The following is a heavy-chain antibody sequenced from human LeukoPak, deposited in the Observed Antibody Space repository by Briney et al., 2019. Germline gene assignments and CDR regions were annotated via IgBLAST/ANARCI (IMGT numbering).Heavy chain of an antibody. Sequence: GSLRLSCAASGFTFSSYAMSWVRQAPGKGLGWVSAISGSGGSTYYADSVKGRFTISRDNSKNTLYLQMNSLRAEDTAVYHCAKDRERDSGYDYYYYYGMDVWGQGTTVTVSS. CDR1: GFTFSSYA. D-gene: IGHD5-12*01. V-gene: IGHV3-23*01. J-gene: IGHJ6*02. CDR2: ISGSGGST. CDR3: AKDRERDSGYDYYYYYGMDV.